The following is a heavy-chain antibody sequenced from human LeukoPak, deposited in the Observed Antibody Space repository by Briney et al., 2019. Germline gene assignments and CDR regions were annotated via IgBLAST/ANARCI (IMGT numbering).Heavy chain of an antibody. J-gene: IGHJ6*02. D-gene: IGHD3-10*01. V-gene: IGHV1-2*02. CDR2: INPNSGGT. CDR3: ARANGSESYQHPSYYGMDV. Sequence: ASVKVSCKASGYTFTGYYMHWVRQAPGQGLEWMGWINPNSGGTNYAQKFQGRVTMTRDTSISTAYMELSRLRSDDTAVYYGARANGSESYQHPSYYGMDVWGQGTTVTVSS. CDR1: GYTFTGYY.